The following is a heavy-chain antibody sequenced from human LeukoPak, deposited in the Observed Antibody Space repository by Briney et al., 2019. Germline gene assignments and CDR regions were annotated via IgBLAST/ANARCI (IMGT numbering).Heavy chain of an antibody. J-gene: IGHJ3*02. CDR3: ARDATYSSSDFSAAFDI. Sequence: GGSLRLSCAASGFTFSTYWMSWVRQAPGKGLEWVANIKQDGSEKYYVDSVKGRFTISRDNAKSSLYLQMHSLRVDDTAVYYCARDATYSSSDFSAAFDIWGQGTMVTVSS. D-gene: IGHD3-22*01. V-gene: IGHV3-7*01. CDR1: GFTFSTYW. CDR2: IKQDGSEK.